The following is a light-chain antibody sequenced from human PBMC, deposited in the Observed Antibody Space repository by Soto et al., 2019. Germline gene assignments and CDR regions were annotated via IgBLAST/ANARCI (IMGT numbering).Light chain of an antibody. J-gene: IGKJ5*01. CDR2: DTS. CDR3: QQRSNWPPIT. Sequence: EIVLTQSPAALSVSPGERATLSCWASQSVGSTLNWYQQRPGQAPRLIIYDTSIRATGIPARFSGSGSGTDFTLTISSLEPEDFAVYYCQQRSNWPPITFGQGTRLEIK. CDR1: QSVGST. V-gene: IGKV3-11*01.